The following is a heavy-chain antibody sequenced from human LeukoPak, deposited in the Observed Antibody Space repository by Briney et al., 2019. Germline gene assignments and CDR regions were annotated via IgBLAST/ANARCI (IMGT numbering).Heavy chain of an antibody. Sequence: SETLSLTCTVSGGSISSSSYYWGWVRQPPGKGLEGIGSIYYSGRTYYKPSLKSRVTISVDTSKNQFSLKLSSVTAADTAVYYCAVYYYDSSGYFDYWGQGTLVTVSS. CDR1: GGSISSSSYY. CDR2: IYYSGRT. D-gene: IGHD3-22*01. CDR3: AVYYYDSSGYFDY. V-gene: IGHV4-39*01. J-gene: IGHJ4*02.